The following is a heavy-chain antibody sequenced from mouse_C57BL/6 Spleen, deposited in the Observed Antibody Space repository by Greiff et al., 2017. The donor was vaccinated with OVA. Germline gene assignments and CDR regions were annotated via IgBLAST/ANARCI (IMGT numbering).Heavy chain of an antibody. CDR2: INPSSGYT. CDR3: ARSNDYDVPYAMDY. J-gene: IGHJ4*01. Sequence: VQLKESEAELARPGASVKMSCKASGYTFTSYTMHWVKQRPGQGLEWIGYINPSSGYTKYNQKFKDKATLTADKSSSTAYMQLSSLTSEDSAVYYCARSNDYDVPYAMDYWGQGTSVTVSS. CDR1: GYTFTSYT. V-gene: IGHV1-4*01. D-gene: IGHD2-4*01.